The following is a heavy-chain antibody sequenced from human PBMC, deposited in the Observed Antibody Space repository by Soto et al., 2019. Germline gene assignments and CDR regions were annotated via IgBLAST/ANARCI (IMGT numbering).Heavy chain of an antibody. Sequence: EVQLVESGGGLVKPGGSLRLSCAASGFTFSSYSMNWVRQAPGKGLEWVSSISSSSSYIYYADSVKGRFTISRDNAKNSLYLQMNSLRAEDTAVYYCARDSIILWGYAFDIWGQGTMVTVSS. CDR1: GFTFSSYS. CDR3: ARDSIILWGYAFDI. D-gene: IGHD2-21*01. CDR2: ISSSSSYI. V-gene: IGHV3-21*01. J-gene: IGHJ3*02.